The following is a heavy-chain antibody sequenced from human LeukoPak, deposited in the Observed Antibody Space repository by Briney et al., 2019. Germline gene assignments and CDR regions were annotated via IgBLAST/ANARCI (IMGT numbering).Heavy chain of an antibody. J-gene: IGHJ4*02. D-gene: IGHD6-19*01. CDR1: GGSISSYY. V-gene: IGHV4-59*08. CDR2: IYYSGST. CDR3: ARHGRLGLDY. Sequence: SETLSLTCTVSGGSISSYYWSWIRQPPGKGLEWIGYIYYSGSTNYNPSLKSRVTISVDTSKNQFSLKLSSVTAADTAVYYCARHGRLGLDYWGQGTLVTVSS.